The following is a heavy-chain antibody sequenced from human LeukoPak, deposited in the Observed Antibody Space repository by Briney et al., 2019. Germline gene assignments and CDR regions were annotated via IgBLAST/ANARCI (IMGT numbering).Heavy chain of an antibody. Sequence: PSETLSLTCTVSGGSISSYYWSWIRQPPGKGLEWIGYIYYSGSTNYNPSLKSRVTISVDTSKNQFSLKLSSVTAADTVVYYCARRGYTRGGFDYWGQGTLVTVSS. J-gene: IGHJ4*02. D-gene: IGHD5-24*01. V-gene: IGHV4-59*01. CDR2: IYYSGST. CDR3: ARRGYTRGGFDY. CDR1: GGSISSYY.